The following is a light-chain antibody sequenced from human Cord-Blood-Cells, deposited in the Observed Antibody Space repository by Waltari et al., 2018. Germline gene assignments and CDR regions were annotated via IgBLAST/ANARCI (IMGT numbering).Light chain of an antibody. V-gene: IGKV1-6*01. Sequence: AIQLTQSPSSLSASVGDRVNIPCRASQGIRNDLGWYQQKPGKAPKLLIYAASSLQSGVPSRFSGSGSGTDFTLTISSLQPEDFATYYCLQDYNYPWTFGQGTKVEIK. CDR1: QGIRND. J-gene: IGKJ1*01. CDR3: LQDYNYPWT. CDR2: AAS.